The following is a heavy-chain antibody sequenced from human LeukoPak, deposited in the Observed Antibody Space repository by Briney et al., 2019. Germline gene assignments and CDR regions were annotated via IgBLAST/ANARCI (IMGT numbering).Heavy chain of an antibody. J-gene: IGHJ3*02. CDR2: IIPIFGTA. Sequence: SVKVSCKASGGTFSSYAISWVRQAPGQGLEWMGGIIPIFGTANYAQNFQGRVTITADESTSTAYMELSSLRSEDTAVYYCAGGFYVAADAFDIWGQGTMVTVSS. CDR1: GGTFSSYA. V-gene: IGHV1-69*13. CDR3: AGGFYVAADAFDI. D-gene: IGHD3-16*01.